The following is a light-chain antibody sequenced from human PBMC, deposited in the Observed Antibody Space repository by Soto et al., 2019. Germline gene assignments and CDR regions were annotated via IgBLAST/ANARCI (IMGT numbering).Light chain of an antibody. CDR2: AAS. J-gene: IGKJ3*01. CDR1: QSIYNY. V-gene: IGKV1-27*01. Sequence: DIQMTQSPSSLSASVGDRVTITCRASQSIYNYLAWYQKKPGKVPKILIYAASSFVSGVPSRFSGSGSGTDFTLTISSLQPEDVATYYCQKCNSAPFTFGPGTKVDIK. CDR3: QKCNSAPFT.